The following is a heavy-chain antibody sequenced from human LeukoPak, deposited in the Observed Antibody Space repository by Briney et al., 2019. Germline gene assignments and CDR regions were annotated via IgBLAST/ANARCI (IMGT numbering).Heavy chain of an antibody. Sequence: PSETLSLTCTVSGDSISRNYWSWIRQPAGKGLEWIGRIYNSGNTSYSPSLESRVTMSADTSKNQFSLKLSSVTAADTAVYYCARGSFDSSGYYLFDYWGQGTLVTVSS. D-gene: IGHD3-22*01. V-gene: IGHV4-4*07. CDR3: ARGSFDSSGYYLFDY. J-gene: IGHJ4*02. CDR1: GDSISRNY. CDR2: IYNSGNT.